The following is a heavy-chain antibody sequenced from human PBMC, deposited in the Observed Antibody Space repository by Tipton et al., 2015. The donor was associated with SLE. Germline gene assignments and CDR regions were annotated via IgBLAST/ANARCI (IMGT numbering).Heavy chain of an antibody. CDR1: GGSFSGYY. Sequence: TLSLTCAVYGGSFSGYYWSWIRQHPGKGLEWIGYIYYSGSTYYNPSLKSRVTISVDTSKNQFSLKLSSVTAADTAVYYCARGSGFGMDVWGQGTTVTVAS. V-gene: IGHV4-31*11. CDR3: ARGSGFGMDV. CDR2: IYYSGST. J-gene: IGHJ6*02.